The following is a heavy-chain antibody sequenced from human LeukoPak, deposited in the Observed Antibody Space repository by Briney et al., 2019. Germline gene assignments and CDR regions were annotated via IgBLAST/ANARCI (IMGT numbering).Heavy chain of an antibody. Sequence: GGSLGLSCSASGFTFSTYAMSWVRQAPGKGLEWVSTISFNGVDTYYADSVKGRFIISRDNSDGTLFLQMHSLRADDTAVYFCARDGPYCSSTSCYSLPDFWGQGTLVTVSS. CDR2: ISFNGVDT. V-gene: IGHV3-23*01. CDR3: ARDGPYCSSTSCYSLPDF. D-gene: IGHD2-2*01. CDR1: GFTFSTYA. J-gene: IGHJ4*02.